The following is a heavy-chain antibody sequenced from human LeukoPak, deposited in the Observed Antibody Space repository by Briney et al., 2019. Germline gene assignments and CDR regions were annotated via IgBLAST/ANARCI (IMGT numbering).Heavy chain of an antibody. CDR2: ISWNSGSI. D-gene: IGHD3-22*01. J-gene: IGHJ4*02. CDR1: GFTFDDYA. Sequence: PGGSLRLSCAASGFTFDDYAMHWVRQAPGKGLEWVSGISWNSGSIGYADSVKGRFTISRDNAKNSLYLQMNSLRAEDTALYYCAKGTEAYYCDSSGYDYWGQGTLVTVSS. V-gene: IGHV3-9*01. CDR3: AKGTEAYYCDSSGYDY.